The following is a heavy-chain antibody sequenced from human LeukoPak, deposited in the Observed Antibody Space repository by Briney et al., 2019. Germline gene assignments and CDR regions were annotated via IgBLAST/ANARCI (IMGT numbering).Heavy chain of an antibody. Sequence: SETLSLTCTVSGGSISSGSYYWSWIRQPAGKGLEWIGRIYTSGSTNYNPSLKSRVTISVDTSKNQFSLKLSSVTAADTAVYYCARVLGWYFDLWGRGTLVTVSS. CDR1: GGSISSGSYY. CDR2: IYTSGST. V-gene: IGHV4-61*02. CDR3: ARVLGWYFDL. J-gene: IGHJ2*01. D-gene: IGHD2-8*01.